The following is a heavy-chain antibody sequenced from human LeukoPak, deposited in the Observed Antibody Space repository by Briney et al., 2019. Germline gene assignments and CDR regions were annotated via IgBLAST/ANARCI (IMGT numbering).Heavy chain of an antibody. V-gene: IGHV1-2*02. CDR1: GYTLTCYY. D-gene: IGHD5-18*01. J-gene: IGHJ4*02. CDR3: VNSYGFGYFDY. CDR2: INPNSGGT. Sequence: ASVKASCKASGYTLTCYYMHWVRQAPGQGLEWMGWINPNSGGTNYAQKFQGRVTMTRDTSISTAYMELSRLRSEDTAVYYCVNSYGFGYFDYWGQGTLVTVSS.